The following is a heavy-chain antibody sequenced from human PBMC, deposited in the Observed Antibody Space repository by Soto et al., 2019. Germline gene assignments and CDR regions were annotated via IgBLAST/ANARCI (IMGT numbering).Heavy chain of an antibody. Sequence: QVQLVESGGGAVQPGVSLRLSCVASGFDFTYYAMHWVRQAPGKGLESVAVMSSDGSKIHHTDSVKGRFTISRDNSKNTLYLQMNSLRKEDTAVYLCAKGVGVGGTLGLLDYWGQGTVVSVSS. CDR2: MSSDGSKI. CDR3: AKGVGVGGTLGLLDY. CDR1: GFDFTYYA. J-gene: IGHJ4*02. V-gene: IGHV3-30*18. D-gene: IGHD1-26*01.